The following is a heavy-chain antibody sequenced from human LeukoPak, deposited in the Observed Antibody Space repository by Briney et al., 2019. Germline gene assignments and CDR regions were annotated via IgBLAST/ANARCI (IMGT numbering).Heavy chain of an antibody. J-gene: IGHJ4*02. Sequence: PSETLSLTCAVYGGAFSGYYWSWIRQPPGKGLEWIGEINHSGRTNYNPSLKSRVTISVDTSKNQFSLKLSSVTAADTAVYYCARDGDYEGYDYWGQGTLVTVSS. D-gene: IGHD4-17*01. CDR1: GGAFSGYY. CDR3: ARDGDYEGYDY. V-gene: IGHV4-34*01. CDR2: INHSGRT.